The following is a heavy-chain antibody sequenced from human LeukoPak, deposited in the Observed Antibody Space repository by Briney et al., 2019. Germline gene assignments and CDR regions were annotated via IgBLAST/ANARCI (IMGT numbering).Heavy chain of an antibody. CDR3: ARVPPGMVSLVDY. CDR2: ISSSSSTI. D-gene: IGHD3-3*01. J-gene: IGHJ4*02. V-gene: IGHV3-48*04. CDR1: GFTFSSYS. Sequence: AGGSLRLSCAASGFTFSSYSMNWVRQAPGKGLEWVSYISSSSSTIYYADSVKGRFTISRDNAKNSLYLQMNSLRAEDTAVYYCARVPPGMVSLVDYWGQGTLVTVSS.